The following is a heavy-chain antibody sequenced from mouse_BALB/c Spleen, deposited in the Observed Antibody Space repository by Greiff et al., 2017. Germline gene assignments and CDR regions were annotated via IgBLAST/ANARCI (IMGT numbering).Heavy chain of an antibody. Sequence: EVKLVESGPELEKPGASVKISCTASGYSFTGYNMNWVKQSNGKSLEWIGNIDPYYGGTSYNQKFKGKATLTVDKSSSTAYMQLKSLTSEDSAVYYCARERVLLKDAMDYWGQGTSVTVSS. V-gene: IGHV1-39*01. CDR3: ARERVLLKDAMDY. J-gene: IGHJ4*01. CDR1: GYSFTGYN. CDR2: IDPYYGGT.